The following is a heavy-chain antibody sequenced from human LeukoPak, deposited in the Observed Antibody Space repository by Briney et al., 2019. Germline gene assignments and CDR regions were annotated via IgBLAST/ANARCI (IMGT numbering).Heavy chain of an antibody. D-gene: IGHD2-15*01. V-gene: IGHV1-2*02. J-gene: IGHJ6*03. Sequence: ASVKVSCKASGYTFTGYYMHWVRQAPGQGLEWMGWINPNSGGTNYQGRVTMTRDTSISTAYMELSRLRSDDTAVYYCAISYCGGGICYYDYMDVWGKGTTVTVSS. CDR2: INPNSGGT. CDR1: GYTFTGYY. CDR3: AISYCGGGICYYDYMDV.